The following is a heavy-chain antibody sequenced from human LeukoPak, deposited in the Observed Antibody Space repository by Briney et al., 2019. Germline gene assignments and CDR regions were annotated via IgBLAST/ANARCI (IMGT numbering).Heavy chain of an antibody. CDR2: IKQDGRQE. J-gene: IGHJ4*02. V-gene: IGHV3-7*01. CDR1: GFTFNSYW. CDR3: ARDGDYNWNYRSGFDY. Sequence: GGPLRLSCAASGFTFNSYWMSWVRQAPGKGLEWVANIKQDGRQEFYGDSVKGRFTISRDNAKNSLYLQMNSLRVEDTAVYYCARDGDYNWNYRSGFDYWGQGTLVTVSS. D-gene: IGHD1-7*01.